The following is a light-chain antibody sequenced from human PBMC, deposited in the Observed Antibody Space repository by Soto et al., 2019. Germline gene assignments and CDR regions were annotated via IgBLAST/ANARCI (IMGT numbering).Light chain of an antibody. CDR1: QSVSSNY. Sequence: VVLPQYPGTLSLSPGEGATLSCRAGQSVSSNYLAWYQQKPGQAPRLLIYAASSRATGIPDRFSGSGSGTDFTLTIDGLEPEDFVVYYCQQYGYSPITFGQGTLLEIK. CDR2: AAS. J-gene: IGKJ5*01. CDR3: QQYGYSPIT. V-gene: IGKV3-20*01.